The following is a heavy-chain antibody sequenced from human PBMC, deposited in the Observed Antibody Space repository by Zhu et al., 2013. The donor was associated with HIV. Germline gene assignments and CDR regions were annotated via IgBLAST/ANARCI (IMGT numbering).Heavy chain of an antibody. CDR3: ARSGSSGYYNSYYYMDV. J-gene: IGHJ6*03. D-gene: IGHD6-19*01. Sequence: QVQLVQSGAEVQKPGASVKVSCKPLGYRFTAYYLHWVRQAPGKGIEWMGYINPKNGDTKLAQTFRDRISVTRDTSINTVYMELRSLTSDDTAVYYCARSGSSGYYNSYYYMDVWGKGTTVTVSS. V-gene: IGHV1-2*02. CDR2: INPKNGDT. CDR1: GYRFTAYY.